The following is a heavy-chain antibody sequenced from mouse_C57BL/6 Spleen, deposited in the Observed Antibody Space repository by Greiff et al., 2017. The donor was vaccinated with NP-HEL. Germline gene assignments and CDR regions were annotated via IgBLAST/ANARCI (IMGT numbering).Heavy chain of an antibody. CDR3: TRGYSNHYYAMDY. CDR1: GYTFTDYE. J-gene: IGHJ4*01. Sequence: QVQLQQSGAELVRPGASVTLSCKASGYTFTDYEMHWVKQTPVHGLEWIGAIDPETGGTAYNQKFKGKAILTADKSSSTAYMELRSLTSEDSAVYYCTRGYSNHYYAMDYWGQGTSVTVSS. V-gene: IGHV1-15*01. CDR2: IDPETGGT. D-gene: IGHD2-5*01.